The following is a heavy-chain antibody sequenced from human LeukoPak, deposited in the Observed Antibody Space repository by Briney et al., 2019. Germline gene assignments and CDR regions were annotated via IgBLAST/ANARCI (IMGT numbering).Heavy chain of an antibody. V-gene: IGHV1-69*05. CDR2: IIPIFGTA. CDR3: ARTSGSYYSFDY. CDR1: GGTFSSYA. Sequence: SVKVSCKASGGTFSSYAISWVRQAPGQGLEWMGGIIPIFGTANYAQKFQGRVTITTDESTSTAYMELSSLRSEDTAVYYCARTSGSYYSFDYWGQGTLVTVSS. D-gene: IGHD1-26*01. J-gene: IGHJ4*02.